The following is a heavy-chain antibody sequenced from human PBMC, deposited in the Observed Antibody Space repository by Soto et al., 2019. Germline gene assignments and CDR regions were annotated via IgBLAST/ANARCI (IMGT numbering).Heavy chain of an antibody. CDR1: GYTFTSYY. CDR2: INPSGGST. V-gene: IGHV1-46*01. Sequence: ASVKVSCKASGYTFTSYYMHWVRQAPGQGLEWMGIINPSGGSTSYAQKFQGRVTMTTDTSTSTAYMELSSLRSDDTAVYYCAREQVVVAARWFDPWGQGALVTVS. D-gene: IGHD2-15*01. J-gene: IGHJ5*02. CDR3: AREQVVVAARWFDP.